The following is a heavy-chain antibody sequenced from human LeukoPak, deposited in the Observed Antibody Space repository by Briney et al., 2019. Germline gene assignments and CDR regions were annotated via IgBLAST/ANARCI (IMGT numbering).Heavy chain of an antibody. Sequence: ASETLSLTCTVSGASISSSSYYWGWIRQPPGKGLEWIGSIYYSGSTYYNPSLKSRVTISVDTSKNQFSLKLSSVTAADTAVYYCARDNGGYGDYVGGGWYFDLWGRGTLVTVSS. D-gene: IGHD4-17*01. CDR2: IYYSGST. CDR1: GASISSSSYY. CDR3: ARDNGGYGDYVGGGWYFDL. J-gene: IGHJ2*01. V-gene: IGHV4-39*07.